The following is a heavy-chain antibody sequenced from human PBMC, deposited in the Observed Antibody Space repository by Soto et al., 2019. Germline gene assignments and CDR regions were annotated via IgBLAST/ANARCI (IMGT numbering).Heavy chain of an antibody. D-gene: IGHD3-22*01. J-gene: IGHJ4*02. CDR1: GFTFSSYA. Sequence: EVQLLESGEGLVQPGGSLRLSCAASGFTFSSYAMSWVRQAPGKGLEWVSAISGSGGSTYYADSVKGRFTISRDNSKNTLYLQMNSLRAEDTAVYYCAKDAYYYDSSGYPPPSAERYWGQGTLVTVSS. CDR2: ISGSGGST. CDR3: AKDAYYYDSSGYPPPSAERY. V-gene: IGHV3-23*01.